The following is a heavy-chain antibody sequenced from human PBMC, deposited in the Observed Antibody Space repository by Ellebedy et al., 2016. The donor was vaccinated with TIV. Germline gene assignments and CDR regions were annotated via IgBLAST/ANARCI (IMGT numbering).Heavy chain of an antibody. Sequence: GESLKISXAASGFTFSGYWMSWVRQAPGKGLEWLATISGDGSRKYYVDSVKGRFTISRDNAKNSLYLQINSLRAEDTAVYYCAKNEVWGQGTLVTVSS. CDR1: GFTFSGYW. CDR2: ISGDGSRK. CDR3: AKNEV. V-gene: IGHV3-7*03. J-gene: IGHJ4*02.